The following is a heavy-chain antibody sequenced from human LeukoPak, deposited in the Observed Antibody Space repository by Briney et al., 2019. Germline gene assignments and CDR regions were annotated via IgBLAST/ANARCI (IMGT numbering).Heavy chain of an antibody. CDR2: ISSSSYI. J-gene: IGHJ4*02. V-gene: IGHV3-21*01. Sequence: GGSLRLSCAASGFTFSSYSMNWVRQAPGKGLEWVSSISSSSYIYYADSVKGRFTISRDNAKNSLYLQMNSLRAEDTAVYYCAREVYYYDSSGYSNFDYWGQGTLVTVSS. CDR1: GFTFSSYS. D-gene: IGHD3-22*01. CDR3: AREVYYYDSSGYSNFDY.